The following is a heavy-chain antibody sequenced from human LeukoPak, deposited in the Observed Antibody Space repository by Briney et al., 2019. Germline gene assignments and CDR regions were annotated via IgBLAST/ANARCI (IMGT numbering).Heavy chain of an antibody. D-gene: IGHD2-2*01. Sequence: GASVKVSCKTSGYTFSTYDINWLRQAAGQGLEWMGWMNPNSANTGFAQKFQGRAAITRDTSTATAYPELSSLTSEDTAVYYCARAIRYQLLSDYWGQGTLVTVSS. J-gene: IGHJ4*02. CDR2: MNPNSANT. V-gene: IGHV1-8*03. CDR1: GYTFSTYD. CDR3: ARAIRYQLLSDY.